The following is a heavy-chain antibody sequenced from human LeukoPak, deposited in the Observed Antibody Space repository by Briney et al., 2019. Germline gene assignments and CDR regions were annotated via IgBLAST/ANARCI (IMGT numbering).Heavy chain of an antibody. CDR3: ANMMSMTTVTY. CDR1: GFTFSSYA. D-gene: IGHD4-11*01. CDR2: ISGSGGST. J-gene: IGHJ4*02. Sequence: GGSLRLSCAASGFTFSSYAMSWVRQAPGKGLEWVSAISGSGGSTYYADSVKGRFTISRDNSKNTLYLQMNSLRAEDTAVYYCANMMSMTTVTYWGQGTLVTVSS. V-gene: IGHV3-23*01.